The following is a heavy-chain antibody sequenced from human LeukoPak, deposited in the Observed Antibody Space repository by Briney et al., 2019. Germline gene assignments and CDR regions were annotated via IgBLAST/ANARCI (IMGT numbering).Heavy chain of an antibody. J-gene: IGHJ3*02. CDR1: GFTFSSYE. CDR2: ISSSGSTT. V-gene: IGHV3-48*03. CDR3: AREQGTHYYDSSGDYSRSGAFDI. D-gene: IGHD3-22*01. Sequence: PGGSLRLSCAASGFTFSSYEMNWVRQAPGKGLEWVSYISSSGSTTYYADSVKGRFTISRDDAKNSLDLQMNSLRAEDTAVYYCAREQGTHYYDSSGDYSRSGAFDIWGQGTMVTVSS.